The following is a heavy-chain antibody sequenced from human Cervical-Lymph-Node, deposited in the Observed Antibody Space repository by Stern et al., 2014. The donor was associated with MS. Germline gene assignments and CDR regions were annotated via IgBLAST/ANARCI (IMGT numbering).Heavy chain of an antibody. CDR1: GYRFSTFY. CDR3: ARIYCSGDECYHSFDT. J-gene: IGHJ4*02. V-gene: IGHV1-2*02. CDR2: IDPGSCYT. D-gene: IGHD3-16*02. Sequence: QVQLVQSGAEVKKPGASVKVSCKASGYRFSTFYLHWLRQAPGQGLQWIGRIDPGSCYTISSQTVQGRLTMTRDRSITTAYLELSGLRSDDTAVYYCARIYCSGDECYHSFDTWGQGTLVTVSS.